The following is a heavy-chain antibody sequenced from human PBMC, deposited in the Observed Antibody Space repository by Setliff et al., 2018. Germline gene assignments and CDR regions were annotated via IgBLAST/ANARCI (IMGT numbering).Heavy chain of an antibody. CDR2: VYYSGTA. J-gene: IGHJ4*02. CDR3: ARGGTFRYFDY. Sequence: SETLSLTCTVSGGSISTYYWSWIRQPPGKGLEYIGYVYYSGTANYSPSLKSRVNISVDTSKNQFSLNLRSVTAADTAVYYCARGGTFRYFDYWGQGTPVTVSS. CDR1: GGSISTYY. D-gene: IGHD5-12*01. V-gene: IGHV4-59*01.